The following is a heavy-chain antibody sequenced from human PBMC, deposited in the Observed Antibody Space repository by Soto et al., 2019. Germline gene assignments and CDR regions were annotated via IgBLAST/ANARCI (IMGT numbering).Heavy chain of an antibody. Sequence: SETLSLTCSLSGGAIGGYFWGWVRQPPGKGLEWIGSIYYSGSTYYNPSLRSRVTISVDTSKNQFSLKLSSVTAADTAVFYCARHYSSGSRNWFDPWGQGTLVTVSS. CDR1: GGAIGGYF. CDR2: IYYSGST. CDR3: ARHYSSGSRNWFDP. V-gene: IGHV4-39*01. J-gene: IGHJ5*02. D-gene: IGHD6-19*01.